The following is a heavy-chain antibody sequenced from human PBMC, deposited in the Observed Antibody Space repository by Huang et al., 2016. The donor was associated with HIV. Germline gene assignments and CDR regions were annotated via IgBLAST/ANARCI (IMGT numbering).Heavy chain of an antibody. CDR3: ARNHDFWRGRMFAISYFDV. CDR2: LYSTGKS. Sequence: QMRFQESGPGLVKPSGTLSLTCNVSGGSINTGRYSWGWIRQPPVKGLEWVGSLYSTGKSHYDPSLKARLPMSADTSKNQFSLNLSSVTAADTAIYYCARNHDFWRGRMFAISYFDVWGRGTLVTVAS. D-gene: IGHD3-3*01. V-gene: IGHV4-39*01. J-gene: IGHJ2*01. CDR1: GGSINTGRYS.